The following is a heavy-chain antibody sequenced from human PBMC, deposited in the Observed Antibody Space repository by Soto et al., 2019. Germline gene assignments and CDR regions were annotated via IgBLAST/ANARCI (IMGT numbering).Heavy chain of an antibody. V-gene: IGHV3-23*01. CDR1: GVTVSIYA. J-gene: IGHJ4*02. CDR3: ATRPYCSGGSCYPNDY. CDR2: ISGSGGST. D-gene: IGHD2-15*01. Sequence: CMGISCAASGVTVSIYAMSCALKDTGKGLEWVSAISGSGGSTYYADSVKGRFTISRDNSKNTLYLQMSSLRAEDTAVYYCATRPYCSGGSCYPNDYWGQGTLVTVSS.